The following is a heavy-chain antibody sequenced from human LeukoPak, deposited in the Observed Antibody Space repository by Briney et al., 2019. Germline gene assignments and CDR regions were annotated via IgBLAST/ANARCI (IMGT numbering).Heavy chain of an antibody. CDR2: ISAYNGNT. CDR1: GYTFTSYG. CDR3: ARDGVWGSYRHVTDY. Sequence: ASVKVSCKASGYTFTSYGISWVRQAPGQRLEWMGWISAYNGNTNYAQKLQGRVTMTTDTSTSTAYMELRSLRSDDTAVYYCARDGVWGSYRHVTDYWGQGTLVTVSS. J-gene: IGHJ4*02. D-gene: IGHD3-16*02. V-gene: IGHV1-18*01.